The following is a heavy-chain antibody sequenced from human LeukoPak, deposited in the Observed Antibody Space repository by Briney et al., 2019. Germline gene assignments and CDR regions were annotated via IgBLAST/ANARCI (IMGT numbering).Heavy chain of an antibody. CDR3: ARGHSTAMVTGWFDP. V-gene: IGHV4-34*01. D-gene: IGHD5-18*01. J-gene: IGHJ5*02. Sequence: SETLSLTCAVYGGSFSGYYWSWIRQPPGKGLEWIGEINHTGSTNYNPSLKSRVTISVDTSKNQFSLKLSSVTAADTAVYYCARGHSTAMVTGWFDPWAREPWSPSPQ. CDR2: INHTGST. CDR1: GGSFSGYY.